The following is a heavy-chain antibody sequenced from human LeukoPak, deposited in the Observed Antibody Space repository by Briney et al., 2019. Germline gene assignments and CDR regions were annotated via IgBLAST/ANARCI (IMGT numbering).Heavy chain of an antibody. J-gene: IGHJ4*02. CDR1: GFTFSSYS. Sequence: GGSLRLSCAASGFTFSSYSMNWVRQAPGMGLEWVSSISSSSSYIYYADSVKGRFTISRDNAKNSLYLQMNSLRAEDTAVYYCALLWIWERSDYWGQGTLVTVSS. D-gene: IGHD5-12*01. CDR3: ALLWIWERSDY. V-gene: IGHV3-21*01. CDR2: ISSSSSYI.